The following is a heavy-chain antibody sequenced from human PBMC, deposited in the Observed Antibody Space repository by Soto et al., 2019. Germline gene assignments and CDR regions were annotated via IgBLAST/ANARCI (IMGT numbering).Heavy chain of an antibody. J-gene: IGHJ4*02. CDR3: ATDFQGTVTGGIDY. D-gene: IGHD4-17*01. Sequence: ESGGGVVQPGRSLRLSCAASGFTFSSYGMHWVRQAPGKGLEWVAVISYDGSNKYYADSVKGRFTISRDNSKNTLYLQMNSLRAEDTAVYYCATDFQGTVTGGIDYWGQGTLVTVSS. CDR2: ISYDGSNK. V-gene: IGHV3-30*03. CDR1: GFTFSSYG.